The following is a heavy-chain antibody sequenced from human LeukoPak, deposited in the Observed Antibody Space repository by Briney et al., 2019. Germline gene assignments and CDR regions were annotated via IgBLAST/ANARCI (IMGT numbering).Heavy chain of an antibody. V-gene: IGHV1-18*04. D-gene: IGHD3-10*01. CDR1: GYTFTGYY. CDR2: ISAYNGNT. CDR3: ARSPAFGRKEWFGELSQTNAFDY. J-gene: IGHJ4*02. Sequence: ASVKVSCKASGYTFTGYYMHWVRQAPGQGLEWMGWISAYNGNTNYAQKLQGRVTMTTDTSTSTAYMELRSLRSDDTAVYYCARSPAFGRKEWFGELSQTNAFDYWGQGTLVTVSS.